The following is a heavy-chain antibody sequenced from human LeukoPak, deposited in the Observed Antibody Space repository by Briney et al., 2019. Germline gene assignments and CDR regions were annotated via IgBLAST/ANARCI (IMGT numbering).Heavy chain of an antibody. J-gene: IGHJ4*02. CDR1: RGTFSSYA. D-gene: IGHD3-10*01. CDR2: IIPILGVA. Sequence: GASVKVSCKASRGTFSSYAISWVRQAPGQGLEWMGRIIPILGVANYAQKFQGRVTITADKSTSTAYMELSSLRSEDTAVYYCARGSGSGSYQTYYFDYWGQGTLVTVSS. V-gene: IGHV1-69*04. CDR3: ARGSGSGSYQTYYFDY.